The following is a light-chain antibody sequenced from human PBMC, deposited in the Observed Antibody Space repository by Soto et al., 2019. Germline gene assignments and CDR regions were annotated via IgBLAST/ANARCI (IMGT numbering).Light chain of an antibody. CDR3: SSYTKTTTTYV. J-gene: IGLJ1*01. Sequence: QSALTQPASVSGSPGQSITISCTGSSTDIGSYNFVSWYQQQPGKAPRLVIYEVSGRPSGVSVRFSGSKSGNTASLTISGLQADDEGDYYCSSYTKTTTTYVFGPGTKLTAL. CDR1: STDIGSYNF. CDR2: EVS. V-gene: IGLV2-14*01.